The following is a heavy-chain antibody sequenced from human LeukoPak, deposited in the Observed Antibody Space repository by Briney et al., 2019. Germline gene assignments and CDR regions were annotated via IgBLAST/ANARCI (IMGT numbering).Heavy chain of an antibody. V-gene: IGHV5-51*01. Sequence: GESLKISCKGSGYSFTSYWIGWVRQMPGKGLEWMGIIYPGDSDTRYSPSFQGQVTISADESISTAYLQWSSLKASDTAMYYCARPRSSSWYDIDYFDYWGQGTLVTVSS. CDR3: ARPRSSSWYDIDYFDY. CDR1: GYSFTSYW. J-gene: IGHJ4*02. D-gene: IGHD6-13*01. CDR2: IYPGDSDT.